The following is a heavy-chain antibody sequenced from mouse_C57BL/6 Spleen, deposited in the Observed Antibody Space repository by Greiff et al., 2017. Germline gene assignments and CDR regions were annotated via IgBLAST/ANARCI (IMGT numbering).Heavy chain of an antibody. CDR1: GYTFTSYW. Sequence: QVQLQQPGAELVRPGTSVKLSCKASGYTFTSYWMHWVKQRPGQGLEWIGVIDPSDSYTNYKQKFKGKATLTVDTSSSTAYMQLSSLTSEDSAVYYCAWFAYWGQGTLVTGSA. J-gene: IGHJ3*01. CDR3: AWFAY. V-gene: IGHV1-59*01. CDR2: IDPSDSYT.